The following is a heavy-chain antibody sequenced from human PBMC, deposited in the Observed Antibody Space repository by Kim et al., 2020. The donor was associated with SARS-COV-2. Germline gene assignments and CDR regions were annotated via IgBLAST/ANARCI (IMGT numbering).Heavy chain of an antibody. V-gene: IGHV3-33*01. Sequence: GGSLRLSCAASGFTFSSYGMHWVRQAPGKGLEWVAVIWYDGSNKYYADSVKGRFTISRDNSKNTLYLQMNSLRAEDTAVYYCARESYSYSSSQLDNYYYGMDVWGQGTTVTVSS. CDR2: IWYDGSNK. J-gene: IGHJ6*02. CDR1: GFTFSSYG. D-gene: IGHD6-13*01. CDR3: ARESYSYSSSQLDNYYYGMDV.